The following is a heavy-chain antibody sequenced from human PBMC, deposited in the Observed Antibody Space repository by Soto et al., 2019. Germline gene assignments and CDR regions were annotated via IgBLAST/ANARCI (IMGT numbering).Heavy chain of an antibody. J-gene: IGHJ4*02. D-gene: IGHD3-22*01. V-gene: IGHV2-5*02. CDR1: GFSLSTSGVG. CDR3: AQTRYYYDSSGYQRGKYYFDY. Sequence: QITLKESGPTLVKPTQTLTLTCTFSGFSLSTSGVGVGWIRQPPGKALEWLALIYWDDDKRYSPSLKSRLTITKDTSKNQVVLTMTNMDPVDTATYYCAQTRYYYDSSGYQRGKYYFDYWGQGTLVTVSS. CDR2: IYWDDDK.